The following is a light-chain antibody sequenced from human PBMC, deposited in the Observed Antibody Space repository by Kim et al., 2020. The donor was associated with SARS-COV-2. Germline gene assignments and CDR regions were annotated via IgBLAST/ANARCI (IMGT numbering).Light chain of an antibody. CDR1: SSDVGGYNY. V-gene: IGLV2-8*01. CDR2: DVT. J-gene: IGLJ1*01. Sequence: PEQSVTISCTGTSSDVGGYNYVSWYQQHPGKAPKLIIYDVTKRPSGVPDRFSGSKSGNTASLTVSGLQAEDEADYYCSSYAGSNNVFGTGTKVTVL. CDR3: SSYAGSNNV.